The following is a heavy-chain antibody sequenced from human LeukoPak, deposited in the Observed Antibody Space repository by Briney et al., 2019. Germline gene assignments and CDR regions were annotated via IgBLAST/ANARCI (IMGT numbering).Heavy chain of an antibody. J-gene: IGHJ3*02. CDR3: ASRNDYGDYSAFDI. CDR2: TDPSDSYT. V-gene: IGHV5-10-1*01. CDR1: GYSFTSYW. Sequence: KVGESLKISCKGSGYSFTSYWISWVRQMPGKGLEWMGRTDPSDSYTNYSPSFQGHVTISADKPISTAYLQWSSLKASDTAMYYCASRNDYGDYSAFDIWGQGTMVTVSS. D-gene: IGHD4-17*01.